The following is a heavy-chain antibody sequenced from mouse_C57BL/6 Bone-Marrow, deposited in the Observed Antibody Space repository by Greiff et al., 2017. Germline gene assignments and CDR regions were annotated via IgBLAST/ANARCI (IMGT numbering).Heavy chain of an antibody. Sequence: EVQRVESGGGLVQPGGSMKLSCVASGFTFSNYWMNWVRQSPETGLEWVAQIRLKSDNYATHYAESVKGRFTISRDDSKSSVYLQMNNLRAEDTGIYYCTGRGGNFNWGQGTLVTVSA. J-gene: IGHJ3*01. CDR3: TGRGGNFN. V-gene: IGHV6-3*01. CDR1: GFTFSNYW. CDR2: IRLKSDNYAT. D-gene: IGHD2-1*01.